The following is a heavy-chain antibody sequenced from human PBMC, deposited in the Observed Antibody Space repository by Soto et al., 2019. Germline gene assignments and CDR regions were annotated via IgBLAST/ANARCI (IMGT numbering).Heavy chain of an antibody. J-gene: IGHJ4*02. Sequence: PGESLKISCQCSGYTFSNFWIAWVRQLPGKGLEWMGIIYPGDYETRYSPSFHGKVTISADRSIGTAHLQWSSLEASDSAFYFCARSPRSSPYFDYWGQGALVTVSS. V-gene: IGHV5-51*01. CDR1: GYTFSNFW. D-gene: IGHD6-13*01. CDR2: IYPGDYET. CDR3: ARSPRSSPYFDY.